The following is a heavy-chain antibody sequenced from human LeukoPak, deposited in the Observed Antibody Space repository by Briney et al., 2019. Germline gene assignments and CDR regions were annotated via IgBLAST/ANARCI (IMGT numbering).Heavy chain of an antibody. D-gene: IGHD6-19*01. CDR2: INPNSGGT. Sequence: ASVKVSCKASGYTFTGYYMHWVRQAPGQGPEWMGWINPNSGGTNYAQKFQGWVTMTRDTSISTAYMELSRLRSDDTAVYYCARSSRLVQYYYYGMDVWGQGTTVTVSS. CDR3: ARSSRLVQYYYYGMDV. CDR1: GYTFTGYY. V-gene: IGHV1-2*04. J-gene: IGHJ6*02.